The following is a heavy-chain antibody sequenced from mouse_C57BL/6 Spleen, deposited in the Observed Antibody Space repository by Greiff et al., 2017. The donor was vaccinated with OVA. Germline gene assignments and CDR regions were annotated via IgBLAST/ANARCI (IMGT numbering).Heavy chain of an antibody. CDR3: AKTAQALYAMDY. V-gene: IGHV2-5*01. D-gene: IGHD3-2*02. Sequence: VQVVESGPGLVQPSQSLSITCTVSGFSLTSYGVHWVRQSPGKGLEWLGVIWRGGSTDYNAAFMSRLSITKDNSKSQVFFKMNSLQADDTAIYYCAKTAQALYAMDYWGQGTSVTVSS. J-gene: IGHJ4*01. CDR1: GFSLTSYG. CDR2: IWRGGST.